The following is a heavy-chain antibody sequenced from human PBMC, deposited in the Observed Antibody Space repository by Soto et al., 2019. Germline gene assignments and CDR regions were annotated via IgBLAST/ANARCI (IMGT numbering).Heavy chain of an antibody. J-gene: IGHJ4*02. CDR1: GYTCTSHT. CDR3: AREPEDGVPGDF. CDR2: IIVSHGRP. V-gene: IGHV1-3*01. D-gene: IGHD3-3*01. Sequence: QVQLVQSGAEVKEPGASVKVSCKASGYTCTSHTIHWARQAPGQGLEWMGWIIVSHGRPRIAPHFQGRVTLTTDTSATTAYIELNSLTSEDTAVYFCAREPEDGVPGDFWGQGTLVVVSS.